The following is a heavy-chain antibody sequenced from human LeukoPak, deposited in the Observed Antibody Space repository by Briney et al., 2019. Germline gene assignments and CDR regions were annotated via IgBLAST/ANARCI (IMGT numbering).Heavy chain of an antibody. CDR3: ARGMGVLVPAATWFDP. D-gene: IGHD2-2*01. V-gene: IGHV1-2*02. Sequence: ASVKVSCKASGYTFTGYYMHWVRQAPGQGLEWMGWINPNGGGTNYAQKFQGRVTMTRDTSISTAYMELSRLRSDDTAVYYCARGMGVLVPAATWFDPWGQGTLVTVSS. J-gene: IGHJ5*02. CDR2: INPNGGGT. CDR1: GYTFTGYY.